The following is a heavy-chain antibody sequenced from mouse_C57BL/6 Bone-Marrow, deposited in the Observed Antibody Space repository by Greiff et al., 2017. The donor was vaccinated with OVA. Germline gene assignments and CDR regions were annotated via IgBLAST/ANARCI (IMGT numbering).Heavy chain of an antibody. CDR3: ARGYYDNGFDY. V-gene: IGHV3-8*01. J-gene: IGHJ2*01. CDR2: ISSSGST. D-gene: IGHD2-4*01. CDR1: GYSITSDY. Sequence: EVKLMESGPGLAKPSQSLSLTCSVTGYSITSDYWNWIRKFPGNKLEYIGYISSSGSTYYNPSLKSLISITQDTSKNQYYLQLSSVTTEDTATYYCARGYYDNGFDYWGQGTTLTVSS.